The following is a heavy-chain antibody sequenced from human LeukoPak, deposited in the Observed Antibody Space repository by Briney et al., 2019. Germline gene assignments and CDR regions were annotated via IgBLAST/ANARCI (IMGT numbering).Heavy chain of an antibody. CDR3: ARVVGGATGNNWFDP. D-gene: IGHD1-14*01. Sequence: SVKVSCKASGGTFSSYAISWVRQAPGQGLEWMGRIIPIFGTANYAQKFQGRVTITTDESTSTAYMELSSLRSEDTAVYYCARVVGGATGNNWFDPWGQGTLITASS. CDR1: GGTFSSYA. CDR2: IIPIFGTA. V-gene: IGHV1-69*05. J-gene: IGHJ5*02.